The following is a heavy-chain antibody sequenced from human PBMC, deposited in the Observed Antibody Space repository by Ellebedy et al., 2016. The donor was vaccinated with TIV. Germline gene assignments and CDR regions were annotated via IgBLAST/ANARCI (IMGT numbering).Heavy chain of an antibody. CDR1: GGSISSFY. Sequence: SETLSLTCTVSGGSISSFYWSWIRQSPRKGLAWIGYISHSGSTKYNPTLKGRVTISLDTSKNHFSLSLGSVTAADTAVYYCALVGYSSNFDYWGQGTLVTVSS. D-gene: IGHD5-18*01. CDR3: ALVGYSSNFDY. CDR2: ISHSGST. J-gene: IGHJ4*02. V-gene: IGHV4-59*01.